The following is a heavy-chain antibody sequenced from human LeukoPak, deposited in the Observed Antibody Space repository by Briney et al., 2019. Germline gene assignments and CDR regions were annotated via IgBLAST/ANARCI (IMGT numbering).Heavy chain of an antibody. CDR1: GFTFSSYW. V-gene: IGHV3-7*01. J-gene: IGHJ4*02. Sequence: PGGSLRLSCAASGFTFSSYWMSWVRQAPGKGLEWVANIKQDGSEKYYVDSVKGRFTISRDNAKNPLYLQMNSLRAEDTAVYYCARDLSIAARYYFDYWGQGTLVTVSS. CDR3: ARDLSIAARYYFDY. D-gene: IGHD6-6*01. CDR2: IKQDGSEK.